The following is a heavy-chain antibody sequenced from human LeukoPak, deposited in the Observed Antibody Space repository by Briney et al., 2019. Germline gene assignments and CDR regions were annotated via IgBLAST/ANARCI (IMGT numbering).Heavy chain of an antibody. J-gene: IGHJ4*02. Sequence: SETLSLTCAVSGGSISSGGYSWSWIRQPPGKGLEWIGYIYHSGSTYYNPSLKSRVTISVDRSKNQLSLNLSSVTAADTAVYYCASRYGSGGNHYDYWGQGTLVTVSS. V-gene: IGHV4-30-2*01. CDR3: ASRYGSGGNHYDY. D-gene: IGHD2-15*01. CDR2: IYHSGST. CDR1: GGSISSGGYS.